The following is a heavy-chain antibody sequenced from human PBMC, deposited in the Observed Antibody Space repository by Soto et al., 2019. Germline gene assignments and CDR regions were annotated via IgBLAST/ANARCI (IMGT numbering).Heavy chain of an antibody. CDR2: IYYSGST. Sequence: PSEALSLTCTVSGGSISRYYWSWIRQPPGKGLEWIGYIYYSGSTNYNPSLKSRVTISVDTSKNQFSLKLSSVTAADTAVYYCARVGGSSTPFWGQGTLVTVSS. J-gene: IGHJ4*02. CDR3: ARVGGSSTPF. D-gene: IGHD6-6*01. CDR1: GGSISRYY. V-gene: IGHV4-59*01.